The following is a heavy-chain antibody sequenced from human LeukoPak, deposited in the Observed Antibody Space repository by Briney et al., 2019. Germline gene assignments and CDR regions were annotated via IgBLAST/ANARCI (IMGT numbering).Heavy chain of an antibody. D-gene: IGHD2-8*01. J-gene: IGHJ3*02. Sequence: SETLSLTCAVYGGSFSGYYWSWIRQPPGKGLERIGEINHSGSTNYNPSLKSRVTISVDTSKNQFSLKLSSVTAADTAVYYCARMAGMGDAFDIWGQGTIVTVSS. CDR1: GGSFSGYY. V-gene: IGHV4-34*01. CDR3: ARMAGMGDAFDI. CDR2: INHSGST.